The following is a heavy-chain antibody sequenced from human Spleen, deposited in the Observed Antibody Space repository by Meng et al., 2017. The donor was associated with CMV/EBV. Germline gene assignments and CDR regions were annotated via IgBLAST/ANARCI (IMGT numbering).Heavy chain of an antibody. V-gene: IGHV3-23*01. D-gene: IGHD3-9*01. CDR3: ARPLHDILTGYYKAVFDQ. Sequence: GESLKISCAASGFTFSNYAMSWVRQAPGKGLEWVSAISNTGGSTFCADSVKGRFTISRDNSKSTVHLQMSSLRAEDTAVYYCARPLHDILTGYYKAVFDQWGQGTRVTVSS. CDR1: GFTFSNYA. J-gene: IGHJ4*02. CDR2: ISNTGGST.